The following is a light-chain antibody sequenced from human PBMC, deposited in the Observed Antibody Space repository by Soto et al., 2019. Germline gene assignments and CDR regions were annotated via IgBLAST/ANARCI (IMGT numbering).Light chain of an antibody. CDR1: NNDVGAYNY. V-gene: IGLV2-14*01. J-gene: IGLJ3*02. CDR2: EVN. Sequence: QSVLTQPASVSGSPGQSITISCTGSNNDVGAYNYVSWYQQHPGKAPKPIMYEVNNQPSGVSHRFSGSKSGNTASLTISGRQADDEADYYCASYTISSTRVFGGGTKVTVL. CDR3: ASYTISSTRV.